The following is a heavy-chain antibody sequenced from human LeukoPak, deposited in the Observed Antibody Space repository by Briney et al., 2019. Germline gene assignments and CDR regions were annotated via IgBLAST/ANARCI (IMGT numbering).Heavy chain of an antibody. CDR2: IYHSGST. Sequence: PSETLSLTCTVSGGSISSYFWTWIRQPPGKGLEWIGSIYHSGSTYYNPSLKSRVTISVDTSKNQFSLKLSSVTAADTAVCYCARVMEYQLLWYDYWGQGTLVTVSS. CDR1: GGSISSYF. J-gene: IGHJ4*02. D-gene: IGHD2-2*01. V-gene: IGHV4-38-2*02. CDR3: ARVMEYQLLWYDY.